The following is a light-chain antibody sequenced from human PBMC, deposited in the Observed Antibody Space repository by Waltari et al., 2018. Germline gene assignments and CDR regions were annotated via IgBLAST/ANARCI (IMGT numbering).Light chain of an antibody. Sequence: EIVLTQSPGTLSLSPGERATLSCRASQVVGKYLVGYQQRPGQAPRLLLYHASIRATGIPDRFSGSGSGTDFSLTISRLEPEDFAVYYCQKYDFLPATFGQGTTVEIK. J-gene: IGKJ1*01. CDR1: QVVGKY. CDR3: QKYDFLPAT. CDR2: HAS. V-gene: IGKV3-20*01.